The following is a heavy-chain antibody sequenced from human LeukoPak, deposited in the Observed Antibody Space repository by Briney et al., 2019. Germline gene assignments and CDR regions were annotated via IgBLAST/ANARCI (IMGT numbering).Heavy chain of an antibody. CDR1: GGSISSYY. V-gene: IGHV4-59*08. D-gene: IGHD2-21*02. CDR2: IYYSGST. J-gene: IGHJ4*02. CDR3: ARQVAYCGGDCYPANFDY. Sequence: PSETLSLTCTVSGGSISSYYWSWIRQPPGKGLAWIGYIYYSGSTNYNPSLKSRVTISVDTSKNQFSLKLSSVTAADTAVYYCARQVAYCGGDCYPANFDYWGQGTLVTVSS.